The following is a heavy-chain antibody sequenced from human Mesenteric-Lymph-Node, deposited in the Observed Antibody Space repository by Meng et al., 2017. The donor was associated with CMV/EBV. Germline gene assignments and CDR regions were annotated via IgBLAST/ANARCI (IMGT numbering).Heavy chain of an antibody. CDR2: IKQDGSEK. J-gene: IGHJ4*02. CDR1: GFTFGSYW. D-gene: IGHD3-3*01. Sequence: GGSLRLSCAASGFTFGSYWMSWVRQAPGKGLEWVANIKQDGSEKYYVDSVKGRFTISRDNAKNSLYLQMNSLRAEDTAVYYCARQAIYYDFWSGYYTRWGQGTLVTVSS. V-gene: IGHV3-7*01. CDR3: ARQAIYYDFWSGYYTR.